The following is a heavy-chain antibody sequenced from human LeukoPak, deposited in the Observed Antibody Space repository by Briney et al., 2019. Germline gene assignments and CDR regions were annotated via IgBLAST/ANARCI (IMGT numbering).Heavy chain of an antibody. D-gene: IGHD5-18*01. V-gene: IGHV4-59*01. CDR2: IYYNGGT. Sequence: SETLSLTCAVSGGSISSYYWSWIRQPPGKGLEWIGYIYYNGGTNYNPSLRSRVTISVDTSKNHFSLRLSSVTAADTAMYYCARAGGVDTAMDANFDYWGQGTLVTVSS. CDR1: GGSISSYY. CDR3: ARAGGVDTAMDANFDY. J-gene: IGHJ4*02.